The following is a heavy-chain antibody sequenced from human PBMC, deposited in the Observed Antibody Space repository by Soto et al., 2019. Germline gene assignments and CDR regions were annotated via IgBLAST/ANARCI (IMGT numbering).Heavy chain of an antibody. V-gene: IGHV3-23*01. Sequence: EVKLLESGGGLVQPGGSLKLSCAASGFIFSAYAMSWVRQAPGKGLEWVSTISDTIGATDYADSEKGRFTISRDISRNTLYLEMNNLRAEDTAMYYCAKAQWLLGGDYFDSWGQGALVTVSS. CDR1: GFIFSAYA. CDR3: AKAQWLLGGDYFDS. D-gene: IGHD6-19*01. CDR2: ISDTIGAT. J-gene: IGHJ4*02.